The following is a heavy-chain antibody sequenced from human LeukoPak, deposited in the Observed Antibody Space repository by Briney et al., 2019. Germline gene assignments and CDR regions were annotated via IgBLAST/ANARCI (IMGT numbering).Heavy chain of an antibody. CDR1: GGSISSGGYY. CDR2: IYTSGST. Sequence: PSETLSLTCTVSGGSISSGGYYWSWIRQHPGKGLEWIGRIYTSGSTNYNPSLKSRVTMSVDTSKNQFSLKLSSVTAADTAVYYCARGGPYSGYDLDYWGQGTLVTVSS. D-gene: IGHD5-12*01. V-gene: IGHV4-61*02. J-gene: IGHJ4*02. CDR3: ARGGPYSGYDLDY.